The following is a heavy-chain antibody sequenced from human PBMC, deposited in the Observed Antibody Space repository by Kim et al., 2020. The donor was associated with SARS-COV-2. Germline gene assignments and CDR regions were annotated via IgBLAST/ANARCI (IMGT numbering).Heavy chain of an antibody. Sequence: TNSADSVEGRFTISRDTATNTVYLQMNSLTIDETGVYFCGRDLSGSFDSWGQGTRVTVSS. CDR2: T. V-gene: IGHV3-74*01. CDR3: GRDLSGSFDS. D-gene: IGHD5-12*01. J-gene: IGHJ4*02.